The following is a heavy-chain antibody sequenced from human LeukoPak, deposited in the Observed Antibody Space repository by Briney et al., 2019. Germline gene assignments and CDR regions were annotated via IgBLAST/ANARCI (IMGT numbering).Heavy chain of an antibody. CDR3: ARVDILTGYPYFDY. CDR2: IYYSGST. CDR1: GGSIRSYY. J-gene: IGHJ4*02. V-gene: IGHV4-59*01. Sequence: PSETLSLTCTVSGGSIRSYYCSWIRQPPGKGLEWIGYIYYSGSTNYNPSLKSRVTISVDTSKNRFSLKLSSVTAADTAVYYCARVDILTGYPYFDYWGQGTLVTVSS. D-gene: IGHD3-9*01.